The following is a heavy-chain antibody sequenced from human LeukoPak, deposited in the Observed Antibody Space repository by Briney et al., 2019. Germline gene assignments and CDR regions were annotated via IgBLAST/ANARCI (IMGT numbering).Heavy chain of an antibody. J-gene: IGHJ6*02. CDR1: GGSISNYY. Sequence: SETLSLTCTVSGGSISNYYWSWIRQPPGKGLESIGHVYYSGSTDYNPSLKSRLTISVDNSMNQYSLKLSSVTAADTAVYYCARDGPMDVWGQGTTVTVSS. CDR3: ARDGPMDV. V-gene: IGHV4-59*12. CDR2: VYYSGST.